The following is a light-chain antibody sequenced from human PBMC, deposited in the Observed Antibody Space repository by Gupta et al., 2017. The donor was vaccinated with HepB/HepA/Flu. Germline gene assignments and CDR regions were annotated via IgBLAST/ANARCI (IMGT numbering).Light chain of an antibody. V-gene: IGLV1-51*02. CDR3: GTWDNSLSVWV. J-gene: IGLJ3*02. CDR1: SSNIGNNY. CDR2: GNE. Sequence: QSVLTQPPSVSAAPGQKVTISCSGSSSNIGNNYVSWYQQLPGTAPELLISGNEKRPSGIPDRFSGSKSGTSATLGIAGLQTGDEADYYCGTWDNSLSVWVFGGGTKVTVL.